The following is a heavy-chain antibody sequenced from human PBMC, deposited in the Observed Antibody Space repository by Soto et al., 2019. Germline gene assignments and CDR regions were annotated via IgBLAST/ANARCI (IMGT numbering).Heavy chain of an antibody. Sequence: SETLSLTCTVSGGSISSGGYYWSWLRQHPGKGLEWIGYIYYIGSTYYNPSLKSRVTISLDTSKNQFSLRLSSVTAADTAVYYCARSVFPWGQGTLVTVSS. J-gene: IGHJ5*02. CDR2: IYYIGST. V-gene: IGHV4-31*03. CDR3: ARSVFP. CDR1: GGSISSGGYY.